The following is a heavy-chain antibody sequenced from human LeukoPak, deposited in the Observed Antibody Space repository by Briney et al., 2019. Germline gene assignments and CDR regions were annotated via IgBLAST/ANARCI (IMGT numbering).Heavy chain of an antibody. CDR1: GFTFSSYG. CDR2: ISYDGSNK. J-gene: IGHJ4*02. V-gene: IGHV3-30*03. Sequence: LGGSLRLSCAASGFTFSSYGMHWVRQAPGKGLEWVAVISYDGSNKYYADSVKGRFTISRDNSKNTLYLQMNSLRAEDTAVYYCARVQVAYSSSPYYFDYWGQGTLVTVSS. CDR3: ARVQVAYSSSPYYFDY. D-gene: IGHD6-6*01.